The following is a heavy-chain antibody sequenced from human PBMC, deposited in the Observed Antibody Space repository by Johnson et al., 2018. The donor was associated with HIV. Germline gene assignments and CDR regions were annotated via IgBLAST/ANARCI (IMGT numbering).Heavy chain of an antibody. CDR2: INWNGGKT. D-gene: IGHD2-2*01. CDR1: GFTFDDHA. CDR3: ARVSRLGDIVVLSDAFDT. Sequence: VQLVESGGGVVRPGGSLRLSCEASGFTFDDHAMSWVRQAPGKGLEWVSGINWNGGKTGYADSVKGRFTISRDNAKKSLYLQMNSLRVEDTALYYCARVSRLGDIVVLSDAFDTWGQGTVVRVSS. J-gene: IGHJ3*02. V-gene: IGHV3-20*04.